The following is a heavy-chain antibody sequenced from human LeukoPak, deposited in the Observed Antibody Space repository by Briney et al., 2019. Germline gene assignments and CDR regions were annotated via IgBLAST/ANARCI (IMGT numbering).Heavy chain of an antibody. J-gene: IGHJ6*02. V-gene: IGHV3-23*01. D-gene: IGHD1-26*01. CDR3: AKDSGRRRYYYYGMDV. CDR2: ISGSGGST. CDR1: GFTFSSYA. Sequence: PGGSLRLSCAASGFTFSSYAMSWVRQAPGKGLEWVSAISGSGGSTYYADSVKGRFTISRDNSKNTLYLQMNSLRAEDTAVYYCAKDSGRRRYYYYGMDVWGQGTTVTVSS.